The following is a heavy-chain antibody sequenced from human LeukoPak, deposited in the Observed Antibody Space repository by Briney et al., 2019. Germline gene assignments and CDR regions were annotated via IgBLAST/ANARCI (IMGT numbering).Heavy chain of an antibody. CDR1: GFTVTNNY. D-gene: IGHD6-13*01. V-gene: IGHV3-53*01. CDR2: MYSGGHT. J-gene: IGHJ6*02. Sequence: GGSLRLSCAASGFTVTNNYMSWVRQAPGKGLEWVSVMYSGGHTHYADSVKGRFTISRDNSKNTLYLQMDSLRAEDTAVYYCASPAAAVHPDYYGMDVWGQGTTVTVSS. CDR3: ASPAAAVHPDYYGMDV.